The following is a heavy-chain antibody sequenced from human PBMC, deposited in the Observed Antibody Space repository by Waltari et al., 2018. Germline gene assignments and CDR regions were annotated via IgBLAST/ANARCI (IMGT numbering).Heavy chain of an antibody. CDR1: GFIFNNYD. J-gene: IGHJ4*02. CDR2: IRYEGSDR. V-gene: IGHV3-30*02. CDR3: AKDPGSSTSYGIDY. Sequence: QVQLVESGGGGVQPGGSLRLSCAASGFIFNNYDRHWVRQAPGEGLEWVAFIRYEGSDRKYAESVKGRFTTSRDNSNNMLFLEMNSLRPEDTAVYYCAKDPGSSTSYGIDYWGQGTLVTVSS. D-gene: IGHD2-2*01.